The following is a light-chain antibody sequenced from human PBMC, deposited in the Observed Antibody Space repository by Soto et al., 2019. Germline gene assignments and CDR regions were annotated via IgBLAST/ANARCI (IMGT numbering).Light chain of an antibody. Sequence: QSALTQPRSVSGSPGQSVTISCTGTSSDVGTYDFVSWYQQHPGKAPKLMVYEVSNRPSGVSNRFSGSKSGNTASLTISGLQAEDETDYYCFSYTSSGTYVFGTGTKVTV. CDR2: EVS. J-gene: IGLJ1*01. V-gene: IGLV2-14*01. CDR1: SSDVGTYDF. CDR3: FSYTSSGTYV.